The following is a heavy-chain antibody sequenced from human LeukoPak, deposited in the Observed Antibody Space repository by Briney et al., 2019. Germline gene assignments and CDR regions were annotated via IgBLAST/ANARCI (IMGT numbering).Heavy chain of an antibody. CDR3: AKVAKYYYGSETYYFFEH. CDR1: GFTFNNYG. J-gene: IGHJ4*02. CDR2: IRYNGNNQ. Sequence: GGSLRLSCAASGFTFNNYGMHWVRQAPGKGLEGVAFIRYNGNNQYYADSVKGRFTISRDNSKNTLYLQMNSLKGDDTAVYYCAKVAKYYYGSETYYFFEHWGQGTPVTASS. D-gene: IGHD3-10*01. V-gene: IGHV3-30*02.